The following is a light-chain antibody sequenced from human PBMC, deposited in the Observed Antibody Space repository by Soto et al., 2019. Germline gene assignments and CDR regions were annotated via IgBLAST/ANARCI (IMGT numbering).Light chain of an antibody. CDR3: QQSYSTPVT. J-gene: IGKJ2*01. Sequence: DIQMTQSPSSLSASVGDRVTITCRASQSISSYLNWYQQKPGKAPKLLIYAASSLQSGVPSRFSGSGSGTDFTLTISSRQPEEFATYYCQQSYSTPVTFGQGTKMEIK. CDR2: AAS. V-gene: IGKV1-39*01. CDR1: QSISSY.